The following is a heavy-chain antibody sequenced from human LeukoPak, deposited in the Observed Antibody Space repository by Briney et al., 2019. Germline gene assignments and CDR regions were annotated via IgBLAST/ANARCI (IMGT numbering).Heavy chain of an antibody. CDR3: ARDRGFPGGYYYGLDV. Sequence: GGSLRLSCAASGFTVSSNYMSWVRQAPGKGLEWVSVIYSGGSTYYADSVKGRFTISRDNSKNTLYLQMNSLRAEDTAVYYCARDRGFPGGYYYGLDVWGQGTTVTVSS. CDR1: GFTVSSNY. J-gene: IGHJ6*02. V-gene: IGHV3-53*01. CDR2: IYSGGST.